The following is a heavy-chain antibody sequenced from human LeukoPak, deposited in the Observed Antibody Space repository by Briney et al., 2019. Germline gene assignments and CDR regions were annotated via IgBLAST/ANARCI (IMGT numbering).Heavy chain of an antibody. CDR3: ARDGYYYQNWYFDL. Sequence: VASVKVSCKAPGYTFTSYGISWVRQAPGQGLEWMGWISAYNGNTNYAQKLQGRVTMTTDTSTSTAYMELRSLRSDDTAVYYCARDGYYYQNWYFDLWGRGTLVTVSS. CDR2: ISAYNGNT. V-gene: IGHV1-18*01. CDR1: GYTFTSYG. D-gene: IGHD3-22*01. J-gene: IGHJ2*01.